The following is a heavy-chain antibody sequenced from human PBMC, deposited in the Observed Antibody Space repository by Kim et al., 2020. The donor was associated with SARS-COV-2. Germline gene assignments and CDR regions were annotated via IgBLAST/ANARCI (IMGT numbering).Heavy chain of an antibody. CDR3: ARHGGMDV. Sequence: GGSTSSAQKFQGRVSRTRDTSTSTVYMELSSLRSEDTAVYYCARHGGMDVWGQGTTVTVSS. J-gene: IGHJ6*02. V-gene: IGHV1-46*01. CDR2: GGST.